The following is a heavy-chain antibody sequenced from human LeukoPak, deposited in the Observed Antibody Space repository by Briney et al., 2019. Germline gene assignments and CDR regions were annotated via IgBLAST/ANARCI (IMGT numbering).Heavy chain of an antibody. V-gene: IGHV3-48*01. CDR2: ISGSGTTI. Sequence: GGSLRLSCAASGFTFRTSGMNWVRRAPGKGLEWVSYISGSGTTISYAQSVKGRFTITRDNAQNSLTLHMNTLRADDTAVYYCAKDGGTHFDHWGQGTLVTVSS. CDR1: GFTFRTSG. CDR3: AKDGGTHFDH. J-gene: IGHJ4*02. D-gene: IGHD1-26*01.